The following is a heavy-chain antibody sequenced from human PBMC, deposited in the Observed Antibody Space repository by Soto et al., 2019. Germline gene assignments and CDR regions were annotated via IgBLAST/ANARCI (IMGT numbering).Heavy chain of an antibody. V-gene: IGHV4-39*07. CDR1: GGSISSSSYY. CDR2: IYYSGST. CDR3: ARRIWSRAGYYYYMDV. D-gene: IGHD3-10*01. Sequence: PSETLSLTCTVSGGSISSSSYYWGWIRQPPGKGLEWIGSIYYSGSTYYNPSLKSRVTISVDTSKNQFSLKLSSVTAADTAVYYCARRIWSRAGYYYYMDVWGKGTTVTVS. J-gene: IGHJ6*03.